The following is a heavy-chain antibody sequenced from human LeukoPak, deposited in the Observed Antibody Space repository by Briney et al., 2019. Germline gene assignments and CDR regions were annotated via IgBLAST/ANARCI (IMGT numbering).Heavy chain of an antibody. D-gene: IGHD3-9*01. CDR3: ARETIHYDILTGYSS. CDR1: GGTFSSYA. CDR2: IIPIFGTA. Sequence: APVKVSCKASGGTFSSYAISWVRQAPGQGLEWMGGIIPIFGTANYAQKFQGRVTITADESTSTAYMELSSLRSEDTAVYYCARETIHYDILTGYSSWGQGTLVTVSS. J-gene: IGHJ5*02. V-gene: IGHV1-69*13.